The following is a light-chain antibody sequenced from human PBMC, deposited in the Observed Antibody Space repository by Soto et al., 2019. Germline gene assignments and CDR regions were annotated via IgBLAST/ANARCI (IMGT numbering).Light chain of an antibody. CDR1: QSVSSY. CDR3: QQYYNWPRT. Sequence: EIVMTQSPSTLSVVPGEIATISFRASQSVSSYLAWYQHKPGQAPRLLTYGASTRATGIPARFSGSVSGTEFTLTISSLQPEDFAVYYCQQYYNWPRTFGQGTKVDIK. CDR2: GAS. V-gene: IGKV3-15*01. J-gene: IGKJ1*01.